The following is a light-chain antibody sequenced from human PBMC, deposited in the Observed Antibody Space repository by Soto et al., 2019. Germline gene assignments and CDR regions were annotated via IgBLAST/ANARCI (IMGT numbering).Light chain of an antibody. Sequence: EIVLTQSPGTLSLSPGERATLSCRASQSVSSSYLAWYQQKPGQAPRLLIYGASSRATGIPDRFSGSGSGTDVTITISRLEPEDFAVYYCQHYGSSMWTFGQGTKVEIK. CDR3: QHYGSSMWT. CDR1: QSVSSSY. CDR2: GAS. V-gene: IGKV3-20*01. J-gene: IGKJ1*01.